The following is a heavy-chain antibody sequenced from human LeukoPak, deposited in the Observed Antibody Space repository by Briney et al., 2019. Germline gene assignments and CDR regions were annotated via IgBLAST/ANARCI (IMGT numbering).Heavy chain of an antibody. V-gene: IGHV1-69*04. Sequence: SVKLSCKASGGTFSSYAISWVRQAPGQGLEWVGRIIPILGIANYAQKLQGRVTITADKSTSTAYMELSSLRSEDTAVYYCARDRGDGYNFEFGFDYWGQGTLVTVSS. CDR1: GGTFSSYA. J-gene: IGHJ4*02. CDR2: IIPILGIA. D-gene: IGHD5-24*01. CDR3: ARDRGDGYNFEFGFDY.